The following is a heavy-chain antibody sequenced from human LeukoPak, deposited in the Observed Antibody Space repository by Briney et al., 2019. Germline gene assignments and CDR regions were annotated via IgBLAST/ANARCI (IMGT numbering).Heavy chain of an antibody. CDR2: IYYRVSN. V-gene: IGHV4-59*01. CDR1: CGSISSYY. J-gene: IGHJ6*03. CDR3: ARAGGGSGCYEGYVYFYYYYMDV. Sequence: SETLSLTCTVSCGSISSYYWSWIRQPPGKGLEWIGYIYYRVSNNFHPSLKRRVTISVDPSKNQFPLKLSSVTAADTAVYYCARAGGGSGCYEGYVYFYYYYMDVWGKETTVTVSS. D-gene: IGHD6-19*01.